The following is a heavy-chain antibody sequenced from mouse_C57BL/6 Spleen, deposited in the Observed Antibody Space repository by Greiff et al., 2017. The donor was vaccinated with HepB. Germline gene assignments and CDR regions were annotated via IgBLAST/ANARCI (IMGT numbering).Heavy chain of an antibody. V-gene: IGHV1-15*01. CDR2: IDPETGGT. Sequence: QVQLQQSGAELVRPGASVTLSCKASGYTFTDYEMHWVKQTPVHGLEWIGAIDPETGGTAYNQKFKGKAILTADKSSSTAYMELRSLTSEDSAVYDCTRPLYDYELYYYAMDYWGQGTSVTVSS. CDR1: GYTFTDYE. CDR3: TRPLYDYELYYYAMDY. D-gene: IGHD2-4*01. J-gene: IGHJ4*01.